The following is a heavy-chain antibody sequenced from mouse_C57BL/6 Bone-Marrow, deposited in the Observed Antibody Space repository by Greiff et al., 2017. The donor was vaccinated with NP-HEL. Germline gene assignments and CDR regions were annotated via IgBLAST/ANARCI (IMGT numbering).Heavy chain of an antibody. J-gene: IGHJ1*03. V-gene: IGHV1-81*01. Sequence: QVQLKQSGAELARPGASVKLSCKASGYTFTSYGISWVKQRTGQGLEWIGEIYPRSGNTYYNEKFKGKATLTADKSSSTAYMELRSLTSEDAAVYFCACIYYYGSSYRNWYFDVWGTGTTVTVSS. CDR1: GYTFTSYG. D-gene: IGHD1-1*01. CDR3: ACIYYYGSSYRNWYFDV. CDR2: IYPRSGNT.